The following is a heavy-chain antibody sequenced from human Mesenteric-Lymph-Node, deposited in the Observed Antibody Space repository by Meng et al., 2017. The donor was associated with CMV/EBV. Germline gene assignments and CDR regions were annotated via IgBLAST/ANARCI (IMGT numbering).Heavy chain of an antibody. J-gene: IGHJ4*02. CDR2: VYSDDST. CDR1: GFTVSSNY. V-gene: IGHV3-66*01. CDR3: AVSLVGATTFDYFDY. D-gene: IGHD1-26*01. Sequence: ASGFTVSSNYMSWVRQAPGKGLEWVSVVYSDDSTYYADSVKGRFTISRDNSKNTLYLQMNSLRAEDTAVYYCAVSLVGATTFDYFDYWGQGTLVTVSS.